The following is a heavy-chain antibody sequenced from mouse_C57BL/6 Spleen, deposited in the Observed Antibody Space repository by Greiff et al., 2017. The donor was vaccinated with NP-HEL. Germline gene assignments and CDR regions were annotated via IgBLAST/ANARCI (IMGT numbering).Heavy chain of an antibody. CDR3: ARFDYDVAWFAY. J-gene: IGHJ3*01. CDR1: GYTFTSYW. D-gene: IGHD2-4*01. CDR2: IYPGSGST. V-gene: IGHV1-55*01. Sequence: QVQLKQPGAELVKPGASVKMSCKASGYTFTSYWITWVKQRPGQGLEWIGDIYPGSGSTNYNEKFKSKATLTVDTSSSTAYMQLSSLTSEDSAVYYCARFDYDVAWFAYWGQGTLVTVSA.